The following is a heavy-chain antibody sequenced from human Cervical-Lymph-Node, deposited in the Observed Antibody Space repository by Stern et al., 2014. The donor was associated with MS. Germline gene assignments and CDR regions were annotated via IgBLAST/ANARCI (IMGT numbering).Heavy chain of an antibody. CDR1: GFTFSSYS. D-gene: IGHD4-23*01. Sequence: VQLVQSGGGLVKPGGSLRLSCAASGFTFSSYSMNWVRQAPGKGLEWVASISSGGSYIYDADSLKGRFTISRDNAKNSLYLQMNSLRAEDTAVYYCARGRGGNYRYYFDYWGQGTLVTVSS. J-gene: IGHJ4*02. V-gene: IGHV3-21*01. CDR3: ARGRGGNYRYYFDY. CDR2: ISSGGSYI.